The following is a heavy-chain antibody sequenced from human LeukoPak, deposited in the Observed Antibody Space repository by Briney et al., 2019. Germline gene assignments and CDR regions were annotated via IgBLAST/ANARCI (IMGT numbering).Heavy chain of an antibody. D-gene: IGHD2-15*01. CDR2: INHSGST. V-gene: IGHV4-34*01. CDR1: GGSFSGYY. Sequence: SETLSLTCAVYGGSFSGYYWSWIRQPPGKGLEWIGEINHSGSTNYNPSLKSRVTISVDTSKNQFSLKLSSVTAADTAVYYCARGRSRRRIVVVVAATPGFGSWFDPWGQGTLVTVSS. CDR3: ARGRSRRRIVVVVAATPGFGSWFDP. J-gene: IGHJ5*02.